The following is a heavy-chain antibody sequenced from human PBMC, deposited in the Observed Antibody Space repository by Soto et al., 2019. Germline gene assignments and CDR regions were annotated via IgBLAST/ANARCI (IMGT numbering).Heavy chain of an antibody. J-gene: IGHJ5*02. CDR2: ISGSGFNT. D-gene: IGHD1-26*01. CDR1: GFTCSSYA. CDR3: AKNQGVELVPLATVDWFDP. Sequence: GSLRLSCAASGFTCSSYAISWVRQAPGKGLEWVSPISGSGFNTYYADSMKGRFTISRDNSKSTVYLELNNLSAEDTAVYHCAKNQGVELVPLATVDWFDPWGQGSVVTVSS. V-gene: IGHV3-23*01.